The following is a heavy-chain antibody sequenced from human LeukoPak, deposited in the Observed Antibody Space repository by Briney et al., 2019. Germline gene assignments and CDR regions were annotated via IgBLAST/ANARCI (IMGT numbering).Heavy chain of an antibody. CDR3: ARDWDTYYYGSGPFDY. CDR2: ISAYNGNT. J-gene: IGHJ4*02. Sequence: GASVKVSCKASGYTFTSYGISWVRQAPGQGLEWMGWISAYNGNTNYAQKLQGRVNMTTDTSTSTAYMELRSLRSDDTAVYYCARDWDTYYYGSGPFDYWGQGTLVTVSS. V-gene: IGHV1-18*04. D-gene: IGHD3-10*01. CDR1: GYTFTSYG.